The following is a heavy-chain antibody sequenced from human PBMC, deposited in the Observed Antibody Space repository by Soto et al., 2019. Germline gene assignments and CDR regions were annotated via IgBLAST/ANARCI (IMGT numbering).Heavy chain of an antibody. V-gene: IGHV1-69*13. CDR3: ATPRGSAVGWYHHDY. D-gene: IGHD6-19*01. J-gene: IGHJ4*02. Sequence: ASVKVSCKASGGTFSSYAISWVRQAPGQGLEWMGGIIPIFGTANYAQKFQGRVTITADESTSTAYMELSSLRSEDTAVYYCATPRGSAVGWYHHDYWGQGTLVTVSS. CDR2: IIPIFGTA. CDR1: GGTFSSYA.